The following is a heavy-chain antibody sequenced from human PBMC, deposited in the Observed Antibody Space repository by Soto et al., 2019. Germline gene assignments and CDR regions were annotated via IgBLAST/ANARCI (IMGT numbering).Heavy chain of an antibody. CDR3: VRRGKVTAEAFDI. J-gene: IGHJ3*02. CDR2: ITDKTESDAT. V-gene: IGHV3-73*01. CDR1: GFIVSGST. D-gene: IGHD2-21*02. Sequence: PGESLKISCAASGFIVSGSTIHWIRQASGKGLEWVGRITDKTESDATAYAESMKGRFTISRDDSQNTAFLQMNSLKPEDTAVYYFVRRGKVTAEAFDIWGQGTMVTGSS.